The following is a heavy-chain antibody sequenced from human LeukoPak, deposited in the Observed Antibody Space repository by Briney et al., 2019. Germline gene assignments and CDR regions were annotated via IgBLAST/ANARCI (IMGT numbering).Heavy chain of an antibody. V-gene: IGHV4-59*01. J-gene: IGHJ3*02. Sequence: SETLSLTCTVSGGSINNYHWSWIRQPPGKGLEWIGYIYYSGSTNYNPSLKSRVTISVDTSKNQFSLKLSSVTAADTAVYYCASKGTAVNAFDIWGQGTMVTVSS. CDR1: GGSINNYH. D-gene: IGHD2-21*02. CDR2: IYYSGST. CDR3: ASKGTAVNAFDI.